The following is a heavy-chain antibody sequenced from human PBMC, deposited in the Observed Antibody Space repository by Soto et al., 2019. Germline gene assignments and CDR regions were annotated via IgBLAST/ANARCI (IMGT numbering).Heavy chain of an antibody. Sequence: PSETLSLTCTVSGGSISSGGYYWSWIRQHPGKGLEWIGYIYYSGSTYYNPSLKSRVTISVDTSKNQFSLKLSSVTAADTAVYYCASIVVTDAPFDYWGQGTLVTVAS. J-gene: IGHJ4*02. CDR3: ASIVVTDAPFDY. V-gene: IGHV4-31*03. CDR1: GGSISSGGYY. D-gene: IGHD2-2*01. CDR2: IYYSGST.